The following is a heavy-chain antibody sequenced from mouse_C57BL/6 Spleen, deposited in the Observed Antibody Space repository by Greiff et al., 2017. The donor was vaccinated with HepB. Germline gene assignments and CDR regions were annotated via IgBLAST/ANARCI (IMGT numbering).Heavy chain of an antibody. CDR2: IYPGSGST. V-gene: IGHV1-55*01. J-gene: IGHJ3*01. CDR3: ARRELYYGSSYGFAY. CDR1: GYTFTSYW. Sequence: QVQLQQPGAELVKPGASVKMSCKASGYTFTSYWITWVKQRPGQGLEWIGDIYPGSGSTNYNEKFKSKATLTVDTSSSTAYMQLSSLTSEDSAVYYCARRELYYGSSYGFAYWGQGTLVTVSA. D-gene: IGHD1-1*01.